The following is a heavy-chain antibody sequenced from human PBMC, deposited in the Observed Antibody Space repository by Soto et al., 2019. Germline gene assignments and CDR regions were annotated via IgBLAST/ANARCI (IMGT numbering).Heavy chain of an antibody. Sequence: ASVKVSCKASAYTFTSYYVDWVRQAPRQGLEWVGVIDPSGGSTNYAQKYHGRVTLTRDTSTSTVYMELSGLRSEDKAVYHCTRRVGAAAGTRQGFDYWGQGTLVTVSS. CDR3: TRRVGAAAGTRQGFDY. D-gene: IGHD6-25*01. CDR2: IDPSGGST. J-gene: IGHJ4*02. V-gene: IGHV1-46*01. CDR1: AYTFTSYY.